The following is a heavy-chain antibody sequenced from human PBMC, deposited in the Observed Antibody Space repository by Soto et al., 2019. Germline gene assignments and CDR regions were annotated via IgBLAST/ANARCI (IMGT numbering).Heavy chain of an antibody. CDR3: ARGLGSSGWYSPWDAFDI. Sequence: PGGSLRLSCAASGFGVSNNYMSWVRQAPGKGLGWVSAINSGGNTYYADSVKGRFTISRDNSKNTVYLQMNSVGAEDTAVYYCARGLGSSGWYSPWDAFDIWGQGTMVTVSS. J-gene: IGHJ3*02. D-gene: IGHD6-19*01. CDR2: INSGGNT. V-gene: IGHV3-66*01. CDR1: GFGVSNNY.